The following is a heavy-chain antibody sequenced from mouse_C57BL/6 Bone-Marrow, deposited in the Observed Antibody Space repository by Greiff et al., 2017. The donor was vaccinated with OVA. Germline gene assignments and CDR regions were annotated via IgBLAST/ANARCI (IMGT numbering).Heavy chain of an antibody. D-gene: IGHD2-14*01. CDR3: GRRGPYYREY. Sequence: QVQLKQPGAELVRPGSSVKLSCKASGYTFTSYWMHWVKQRPIQGLEWIGNIDPSDSETHYNQKFKDKATLTVDKSSSTAYMQLSSLTSEDSAVYYCGRRGPYYREYWGQGTTLTVSS. J-gene: IGHJ2*01. CDR2: IDPSDSET. CDR1: GYTFTSYW. V-gene: IGHV1-52*01.